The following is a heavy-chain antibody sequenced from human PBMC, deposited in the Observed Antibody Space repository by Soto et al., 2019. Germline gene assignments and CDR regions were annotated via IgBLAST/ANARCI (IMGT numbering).Heavy chain of an antibody. CDR1: GFTFSSYS. CDR3: ARGTIGPYDAFDI. CDR2: ISSSSSYI. Sequence: EVQLVESGGGLVKPGGSLRLSCAASGFTFSSYSMNWVRQAPGKGLEWVSSISSSSSYIYYADSVKGRFTISRDNAKNSLYLQMNSLRGEDTAVYYCARGTIGPYDAFDIWGQGTMVTVSS. V-gene: IGHV3-21*01. D-gene: IGHD3-10*01. J-gene: IGHJ3*02.